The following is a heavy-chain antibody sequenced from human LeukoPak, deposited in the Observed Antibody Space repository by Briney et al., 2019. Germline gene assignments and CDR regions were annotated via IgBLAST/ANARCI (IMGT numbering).Heavy chain of an antibody. CDR2: IYTSGST. Sequence: PSETLSLTCTVSGGSISSYYWSWLRQPAGKGLEWIGRIYTSGSTNYNPSLKSRVTMSVDTSKNQFSLKLSSVTAADTAVYYCARERYDFWSGYYTYYYYYMDVWGKGTTVTVSS. J-gene: IGHJ6*03. D-gene: IGHD3-3*01. V-gene: IGHV4-4*07. CDR3: ARERYDFWSGYYTYYYYYMDV. CDR1: GGSISSYY.